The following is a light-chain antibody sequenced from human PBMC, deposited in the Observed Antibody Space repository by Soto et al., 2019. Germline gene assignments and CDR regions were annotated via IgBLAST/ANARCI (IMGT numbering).Light chain of an antibody. Sequence: EIVVTQSPGTLSVSPGETATLSCGTSQRVSSNLAWYQQKPGQAPRLLIYGASTRATGIPARFSGSGSGTEFTLAISYLRPEDSAVYFCQQYHDWVTFGGGTKVDIK. V-gene: IGKV3D-15*01. CDR1: QRVSSN. J-gene: IGKJ4*01. CDR3: QQYHDWVT. CDR2: GAS.